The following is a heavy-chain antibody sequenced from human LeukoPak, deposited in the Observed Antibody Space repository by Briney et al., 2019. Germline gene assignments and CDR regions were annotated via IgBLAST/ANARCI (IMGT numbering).Heavy chain of an antibody. V-gene: IGHV3-7*01. CDR1: RFTFSNYW. J-gene: IGHJ4*02. Sequence: PGRSLRLSCAASRFTFSNYWMSWVRQAPGKGLEWVANINQDGSKKRYADSMKGRFTISRDNAKESLYLQLNSLRAEDTAVYYCAKWGPYCVGDYCPALDSWGPGTLVTVSS. CDR2: INQDGSKK. D-gene: IGHD2-21*02. CDR3: AKWGPYCVGDYCPALDS.